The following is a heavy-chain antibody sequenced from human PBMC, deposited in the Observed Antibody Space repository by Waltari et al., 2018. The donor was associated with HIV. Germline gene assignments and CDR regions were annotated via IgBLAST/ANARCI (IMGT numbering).Heavy chain of an antibody. J-gene: IGHJ4*02. D-gene: IGHD6-13*01. CDR1: GFTFSSYA. CDR3: ASALRIVAANDY. CDR2: TSYDGSTK. Sequence: QVQLVESGGGVVQSGRSLRLSCAASGFTFSSYAMHWVRQAPGKGLGGVAVTSYDGSTKYYADSVKGRVTISRDNSKNTLYLQMNSLRAEDTAVYFCASALRIVAANDYWGQGTLVTVSS. V-gene: IGHV3-30*01.